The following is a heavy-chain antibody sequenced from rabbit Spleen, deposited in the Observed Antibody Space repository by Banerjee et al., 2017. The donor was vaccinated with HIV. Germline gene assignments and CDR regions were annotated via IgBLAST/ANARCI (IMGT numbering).Heavy chain of an antibody. CDR3: ARFYAGYGDFGYAAM. Sequence: QSLEESGGGLVQPEGSLTLTCKASGFSFISGYYVCWVRQAPGKGLEWIACIAAGSGGTTYYASWAKGRFTISKTSSTTVTLQMTSLTAADTPTYFCARFYAGYGDFGYAAMWGPGTLVTVS. D-gene: IGHD7-1*01. J-gene: IGHJ4*01. CDR1: GFSFISGYY. V-gene: IGHV1S40*01. CDR2: IAAGSGGTT.